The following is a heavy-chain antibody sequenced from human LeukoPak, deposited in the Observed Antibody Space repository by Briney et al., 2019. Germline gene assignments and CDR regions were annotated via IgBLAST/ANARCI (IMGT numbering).Heavy chain of an antibody. CDR3: ARVKSGTVTEPDFDY. J-gene: IGHJ4*02. V-gene: IGHV4-30-4*01. CDR2: IYYSGST. D-gene: IGHD4-17*01. Sequence: SQTLSLTCTVSGGSISSGDYYWTWIRQPPGKGLEWIGYIYYSGSTYYNPSLKSRVTISVDTSKNQFSLRLSSVTAADTAVYYCARVKSGTVTEPDFDYWGQGTLVTVSS. CDR1: GGSISSGDYY.